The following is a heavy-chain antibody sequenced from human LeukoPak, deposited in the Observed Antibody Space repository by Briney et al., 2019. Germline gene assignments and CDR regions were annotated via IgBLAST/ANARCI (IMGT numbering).Heavy chain of an antibody. CDR1: EFTFSNTW. J-gene: IGHJ4*02. CDR3: TAEIVANDY. D-gene: IGHD5-12*01. V-gene: IGHV3-15*01. CDR2: IKSNKDGGTT. Sequence: PGGSLRLSCAASEFTFSNTWMHWVRQAPGKGLEWVGRIKSNKDGGTTDYASPVIGRFTISRDDSKNTLYLQMNSLEIEDTAVYYCTAEIVANDYWGQGTLVTVSS.